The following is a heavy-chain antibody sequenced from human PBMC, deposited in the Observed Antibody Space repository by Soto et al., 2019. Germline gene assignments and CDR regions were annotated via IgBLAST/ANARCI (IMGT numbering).Heavy chain of an antibody. D-gene: IGHD3-9*01. V-gene: IGHV3-23*01. CDR2: ISGSGAIT. CDR3: AKDRQFRSYYESAGHYNN. CDR1: GFTFKNYD. J-gene: IGHJ4*02. Sequence: EVQLLESGGDLVQPGGSLRLSCVASGFTFKNYDMRWVRQAPGKGLEWVSGISGSGAITYYADSVRGRFTISRDNSKNTLSLHLNSLGAEDTAIYYCAKDRQFRSYYESAGHYNNWGQGTLVTVSS.